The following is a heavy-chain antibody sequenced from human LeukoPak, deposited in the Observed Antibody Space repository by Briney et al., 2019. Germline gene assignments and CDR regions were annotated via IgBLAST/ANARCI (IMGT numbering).Heavy chain of an antibody. CDR1: GWSFSNYY. D-gene: IGHD1-7*01. Sequence: SETLSLTCAVYGWSFSNYYWSWIRQPPGKGLEWLAEINDSGRANYNPSLMSRVTVSVDTPQNQFSLRLTSVTATDTAVYYCARRWNYGRNYYIDVWGKGATVSVSS. J-gene: IGHJ6*03. CDR3: ARRWNYGRNYYIDV. CDR2: INDSGRA. V-gene: IGHV4-34*01.